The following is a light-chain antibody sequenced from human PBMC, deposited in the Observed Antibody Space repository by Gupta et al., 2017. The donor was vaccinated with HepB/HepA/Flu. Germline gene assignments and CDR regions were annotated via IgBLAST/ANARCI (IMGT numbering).Light chain of an antibody. CDR3: QQGNNWPFT. Sequence: EIVITQSPATLSVSPGERATLSCRASLSVSSNLAWDQQKPGQATRLLIYGASTRASGIPARFSGSGSGTEFTLTISSLQSEDFAVYFCQQGNNWPFTFGHGTKVDIK. CDR2: GAS. CDR1: LSVSSN. J-gene: IGKJ3*01. V-gene: IGKV3-15*01.